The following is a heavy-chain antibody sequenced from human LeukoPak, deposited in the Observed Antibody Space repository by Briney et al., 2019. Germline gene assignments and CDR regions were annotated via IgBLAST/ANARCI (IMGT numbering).Heavy chain of an antibody. J-gene: IGHJ4*02. CDR1: GGSISSSTYY. Sequence: SETLSLTCSVSGGSISSSTYYWGWIRQSPGKGLEWIGNIYYSGSTYYNPSLKSRVTISVDTSKNQFSLKLTSVTAADTAMYYCARDSGGWSHLIYFEYWGQGTLVTASS. CDR3: ARDSGGWSHLIYFEY. D-gene: IGHD6-19*01. CDR2: IYYSGST. V-gene: IGHV4-39*07.